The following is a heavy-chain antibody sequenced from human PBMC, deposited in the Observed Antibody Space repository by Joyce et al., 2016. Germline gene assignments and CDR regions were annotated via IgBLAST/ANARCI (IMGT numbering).Heavy chain of an antibody. Sequence: QLMQSGAEMKKPGASVKVSCSVSGYTFTGYYIHWVRQAPGQGLGWMGRIDPTSGGTKFSQKFQGRVTMTGDTSITTVYMQLNRLTSDDTAVYFCATSGPEGYAFDIWGQGTLVIVSS. CDR2: IDPTSGGT. V-gene: IGHV1-2*06. CDR1: GYTFTGYY. CDR3: ATSGPEGYAFDI. J-gene: IGHJ3*02.